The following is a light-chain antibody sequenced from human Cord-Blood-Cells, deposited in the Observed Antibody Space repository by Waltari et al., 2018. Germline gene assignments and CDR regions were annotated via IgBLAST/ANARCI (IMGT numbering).Light chain of an antibody. Sequence: DIQMNQSPSSPSASVGDRVTITCRASQSISSYLNWYQQKPRKAPKLLIYASSSLQSGVPSRFSGSGSGTEFTLTISSLQSEDFATYYCQQCYSTPPTFGQGTKLEIK. CDR3: QQCYSTPPT. V-gene: IGKV1-39*01. CDR2: ASS. J-gene: IGKJ2*01. CDR1: QSISSY.